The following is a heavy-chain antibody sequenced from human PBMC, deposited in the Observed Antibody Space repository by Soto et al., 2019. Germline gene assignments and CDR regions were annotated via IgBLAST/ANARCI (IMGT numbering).Heavy chain of an antibody. J-gene: IGHJ4*02. CDR3: STGSIAARRGGYY. CDR2: IKSKTDGETT. V-gene: IGHV3-15*01. D-gene: IGHD6-6*01. CDR1: GFTFSNAW. Sequence: GGSLRLSCAASGFTFSNAWMSWVRQAPGKGLEWVGRIKSKTDGETTDYAAPVKGRFTISRDDSKNTLYLQMNSLKTEDTAVYYCSTGSIAARRGGYYWVQGTLVTVSS.